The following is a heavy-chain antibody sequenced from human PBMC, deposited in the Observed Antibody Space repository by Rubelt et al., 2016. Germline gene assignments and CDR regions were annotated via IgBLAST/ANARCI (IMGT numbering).Heavy chain of an antibody. Sequence: QVQLVESGGGVVQPGRSLRLSCAASGFTFSSYAMHWVRQAPGKGLEWVAVISYDGSNKYYEDSVKGRFTISRDNSKNTLYLQMNSLRAEDTAVYYCARASSGYSYGPAVNYWGQGTLVTVSS. CDR2: ISYDGSNK. CDR3: ARASSGYSYGPAVNY. V-gene: IGHV3-30*04. D-gene: IGHD5-18*01. J-gene: IGHJ4*02. CDR1: GFTFSSYA.